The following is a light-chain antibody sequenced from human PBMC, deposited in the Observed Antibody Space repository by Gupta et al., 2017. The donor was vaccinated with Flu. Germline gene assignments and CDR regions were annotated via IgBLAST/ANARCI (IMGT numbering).Light chain of an antibody. V-gene: IGLV2-14*03. CDR3: RSFTSSNTLV. CDR1: SSDVGGYNY. J-gene: IGLJ2*01. Sequence: ITISITGTSSDVGGYNYVDWYQTHTGKANRLLIYDVSNRSAGVANRFSGSKAGNTASLTISGHLEEDEADYYCRSFTSSNTLVFGGGTNLTVL. CDR2: DVS.